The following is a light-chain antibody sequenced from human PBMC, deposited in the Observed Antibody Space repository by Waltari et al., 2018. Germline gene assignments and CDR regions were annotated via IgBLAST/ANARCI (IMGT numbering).Light chain of an antibody. CDR1: QSLAHSDGTTF. CDR3: MQGVQLPWT. Sequence: DIVMTQTPLSSPVTLGQPASISCRSSQSLAHSDGTTFLHWLHQRPGQPPRLLIYEVSKRFSGVPDRFSGSGAGTDFILKISRVEAEDVGVYYCMQGVQLPWTFGQGTKVEIK. V-gene: IGKV2-24*01. J-gene: IGKJ1*01. CDR2: EVS.